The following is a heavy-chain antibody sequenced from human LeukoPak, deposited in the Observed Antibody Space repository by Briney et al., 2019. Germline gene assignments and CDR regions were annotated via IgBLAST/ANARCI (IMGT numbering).Heavy chain of an antibody. D-gene: IGHD3-16*01. V-gene: IGHV3-15*01. CDR3: ATDWRSGTKYVRAFDL. J-gene: IGHJ3*01. CDR1: GFTFSDAW. CDR2: IKQTRDGGTR. Sequence: PGGSLRLSCAASGFTFSDAWMTWVRQAPGKGLEWVGRIKQTRDGGTRDYAAPVKGRFTISRDDSKNTLFLEMNSQKTEDTAVYYCATDWRSGTKYVRAFDLWGQGTKVTVSS.